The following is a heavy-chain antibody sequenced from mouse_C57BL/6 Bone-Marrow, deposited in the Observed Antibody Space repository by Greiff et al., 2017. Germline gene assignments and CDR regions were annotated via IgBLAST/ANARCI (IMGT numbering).Heavy chain of an antibody. CDR3: ATYYYGSSYNAMDY. CDR2: IWRGGST. J-gene: IGHJ4*01. V-gene: IGHV2-5*01. CDR1: GFSLTSYG. Sequence: VQLQQSGPGLVQPSQSLSITCTVSGFSLTSYGVHWVRQSPGKGLEWLGVIWRGGSTDYNAAFMSRLSITKDNYKSQVFFKMNSLQADDTAIYYCATYYYGSSYNAMDYWGQGTSVTVSS. D-gene: IGHD1-1*01.